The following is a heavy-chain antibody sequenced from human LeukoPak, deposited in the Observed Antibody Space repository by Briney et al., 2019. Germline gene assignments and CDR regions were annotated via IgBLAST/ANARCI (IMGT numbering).Heavy chain of an antibody. CDR3: ARKSSTSSSYYYYGMDV. D-gene: IGHD2-2*01. J-gene: IGHJ6*02. V-gene: IGHV1-69*13. CDR1: GGTFSSYA. Sequence: SVKVSCKASGGTFSSYAISWVRQAPGQGLEWMGGIIPIFGTANYAQKFQGRVTITADESTSTAYMELSSLRSEDTAVYYCARKSSTSSSYYYYGMDVWGRGTTVTVSS. CDR2: IIPIFGTA.